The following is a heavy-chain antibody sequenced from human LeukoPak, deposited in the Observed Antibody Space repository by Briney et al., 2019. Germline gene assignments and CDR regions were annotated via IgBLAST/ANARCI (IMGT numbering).Heavy chain of an antibody. CDR3: ACNLVGLIHPQN. Sequence: GSLRLSCAASGFTFSNYGMHWVRQAPGKGLEWVAVISFDGSNKYYADSVKGRFTISRDNSKSTLHLQMNSLRTEDTAVYYCACNLVGLIHPQNWGQGTLVTVSS. CDR2: ISFDGSNK. D-gene: IGHD3-16*02. CDR1: GFTFSNYG. V-gene: IGHV3-30*03. J-gene: IGHJ4*02.